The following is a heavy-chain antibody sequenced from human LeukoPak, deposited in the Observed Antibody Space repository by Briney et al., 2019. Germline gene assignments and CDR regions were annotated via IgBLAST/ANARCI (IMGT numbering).Heavy chain of an antibody. CDR1: GFTFSSYS. V-gene: IGHV3-21*04. J-gene: IGHJ4*02. Sequence: GGSLRLSCAASGFTFSSYSMNWVRQAPGKGLEWVSSISSSSSYIYYADSVKGRFTISRDNSKSTLYLQMNSLRAEDTAIYYCARSGYNRFDYWGQGTLVTVSS. CDR3: ARSGYNRFDY. D-gene: IGHD5-24*01. CDR2: ISSSSSYI.